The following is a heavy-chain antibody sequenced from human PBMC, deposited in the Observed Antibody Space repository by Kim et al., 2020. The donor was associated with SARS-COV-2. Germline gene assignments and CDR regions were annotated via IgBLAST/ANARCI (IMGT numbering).Heavy chain of an antibody. Sequence: GGSLRLSCAASGFTFTSYSMTWVRQAPGKGLEWVSTISSNGGATYYADSVKGRFTFSRDNSKNMLYLQMNSLRADDTAVYYCAKRESPYYFDYWGQGTLVTVSS. J-gene: IGHJ4*02. CDR1: GFTFTSYS. CDR3: AKRESPYYFDY. V-gene: IGHV3-23*01. CDR2: ISSNGGAT.